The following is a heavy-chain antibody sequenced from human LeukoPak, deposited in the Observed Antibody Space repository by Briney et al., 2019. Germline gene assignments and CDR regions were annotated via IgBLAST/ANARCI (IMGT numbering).Heavy chain of an antibody. D-gene: IGHD3-22*01. CDR1: GGSFSGYY. CDR3: ARDLVIEDEGNSGLPGDFDY. V-gene: IGHV4-34*01. CDR2: IYHSGST. Sequence: SETLSLTCAVYGGSFSGYYWSWIRRPPGKGLEWIGEIYHSGSTNYNPSLKSRVTISVDKSKNQFSLKLSSVTAADTAVYYCARDLVIEDEGNSGLPGDFDYWGQGTLVTVSS. J-gene: IGHJ4*02.